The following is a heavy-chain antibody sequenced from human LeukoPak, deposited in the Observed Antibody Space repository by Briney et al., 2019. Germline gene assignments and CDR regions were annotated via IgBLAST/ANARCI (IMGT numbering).Heavy chain of an antibody. J-gene: IGHJ4*02. Sequence: ASVKVSCKASGYTFTSFYMHWVRQAPGQGLEWVGVTNPSGGSSNYAQKFQGRVTMTRDTSTSTGYMELSSLRSEDTAVYYCARVLCSGGSCYSFFDYWGQGTLVTVSS. CDR1: GYTFTSFY. CDR2: TNPSGGSS. D-gene: IGHD2-15*01. V-gene: IGHV1-46*01. CDR3: ARVLCSGGSCYSFFDY.